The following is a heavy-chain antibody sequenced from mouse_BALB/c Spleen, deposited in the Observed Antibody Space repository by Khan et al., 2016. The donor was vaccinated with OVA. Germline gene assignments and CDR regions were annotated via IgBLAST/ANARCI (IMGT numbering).Heavy chain of an antibody. CDR2: ISYSDST. CDR1: GYSITSNYA. D-gene: IGHD1-1*01. Sequence: EVKLLESGPGLVKPSQSLSLTCTVTGYSITSNYAWNWIRQFPGNKLEWMGYISYSDSTSYNPSLKSRISITRDTSQNQFFLQLNSVTTEDTATYYCARGNYYGHYFDYWGQGTTLTVSS. V-gene: IGHV3-2*02. J-gene: IGHJ2*01. CDR3: ARGNYYGHYFDY.